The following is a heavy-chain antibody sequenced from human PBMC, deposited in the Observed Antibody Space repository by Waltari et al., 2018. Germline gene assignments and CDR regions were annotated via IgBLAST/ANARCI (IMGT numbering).Heavy chain of an antibody. J-gene: IGHJ6*02. CDR2: ISSPGSTI. CDR3: ARNLASYGDYFSMDV. V-gene: IGHV3-48*02. D-gene: IGHD4-17*01. CDR1: GFTFSTYA. Sequence: EGQLVESGGGLVQPGGSLRLSCAASGFTFSTYAMTWVRQAPGKGLEWVSYISSPGSTIHYADSVKGRFTISRDNAKNSLYLQMNSLRDEDMAVYYCARNLASYGDYFSMDVWGQGTTVIVSS.